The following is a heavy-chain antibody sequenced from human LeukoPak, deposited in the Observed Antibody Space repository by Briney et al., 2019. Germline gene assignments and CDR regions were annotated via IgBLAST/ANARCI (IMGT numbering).Heavy chain of an antibody. CDR2: IIPFFEAP. CDR1: GVTFNNYT. Sequence: GASVKVSCKASGVTFNNYTINWVRQARGQGLEWMGGIIPFFEAPNYAQKFQGRLTITADESTSTAYMELSSLRSEDTAVYYCARYLSSWFDPWGQGTLVTVSS. CDR3: ARYLSSWFDP. V-gene: IGHV1-69*13. J-gene: IGHJ5*02.